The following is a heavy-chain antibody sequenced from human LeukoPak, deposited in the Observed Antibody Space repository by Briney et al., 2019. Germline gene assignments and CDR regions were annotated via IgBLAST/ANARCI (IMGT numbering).Heavy chain of an antibody. Sequence: TGGSLRLSCAASGFTFSNYAMTWVRQAPGKGLEWVSTISASGGTTFYADSVKGRFPISRDNSKNTLYLQMNSLRAEDTAVYYCAKDLGPFGEDRLYYFDYWGQGTLVTVSS. CDR1: GFTFSNYA. V-gene: IGHV3-23*01. CDR3: AKDLGPFGEDRLYYFDY. J-gene: IGHJ4*02. CDR2: ISASGGTT. D-gene: IGHD3-10*01.